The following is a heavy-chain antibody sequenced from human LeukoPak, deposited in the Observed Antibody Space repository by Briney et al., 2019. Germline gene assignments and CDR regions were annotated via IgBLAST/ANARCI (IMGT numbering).Heavy chain of an antibody. Sequence: QTGGSLRLSCAASGFAFSTDWMTWVRQAPGKGLEWVANINLDGNEVHYVDSLKDRFTISRDNARNSLYLQMNSLRAEDTAVYYCASGRHDFVHWGHGTLVTVSS. CDR2: INLDGNEV. J-gene: IGHJ4*01. V-gene: IGHV3-7*01. CDR1: GFAFSTDW. CDR3: ASGRHDFVH. D-gene: IGHD3-16*01.